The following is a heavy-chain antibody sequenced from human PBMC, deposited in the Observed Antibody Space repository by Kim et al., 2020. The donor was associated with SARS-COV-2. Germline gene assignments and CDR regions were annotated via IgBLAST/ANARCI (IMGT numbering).Heavy chain of an antibody. Sequence: SETLSLTCTVSGGSISSGGYYWSWIRQHPGKGLEWIGYIYYSGSTYYNPSLKSRVTISVDTSKNQFSLKLSSVTAADTAVYYCAREGQYYYGSGEIDPWGQGTLVTVSS. CDR3: AREGQYYYGSGEIDP. J-gene: IGHJ5*02. D-gene: IGHD3-10*01. CDR2: IYYSGST. CDR1: GGSISSGGYY. V-gene: IGHV4-31*03.